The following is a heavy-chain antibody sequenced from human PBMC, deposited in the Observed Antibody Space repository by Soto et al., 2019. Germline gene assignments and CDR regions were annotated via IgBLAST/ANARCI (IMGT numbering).Heavy chain of an antibody. CDR1: GGTFSSYA. V-gene: IGHV1-69*13. CDR3: ARLSTVANPGMDV. Sequence: ASVKVSCKASGGTFSSYAISWVRQAPGQGLEWMGGIIPIFGTANYAQKFQGRVTITADESTSTAYMELSSLRSEDTAVYYWARLSTVANPGMDVWGQGTTVTVSS. D-gene: IGHD4-17*01. CDR2: IIPIFGTA. J-gene: IGHJ6*02.